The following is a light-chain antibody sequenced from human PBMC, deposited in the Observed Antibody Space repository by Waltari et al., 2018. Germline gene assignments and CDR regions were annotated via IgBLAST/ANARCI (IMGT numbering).Light chain of an antibody. CDR2: DVN. V-gene: IGLV2-14*03. J-gene: IGLJ3*02. Sequence: HSALAQPASVPGSPGQSITIPCPGTSSAVGAYNYVSWYQQHPGKAPRLMIFDVNDRPAGVSYRFSGSKSGNTASLTISGLQAEDEADYYCCSFTRSNSWVFGGGTKLTVL. CDR1: SSAVGAYNY. CDR3: CSFTRSNSWV.